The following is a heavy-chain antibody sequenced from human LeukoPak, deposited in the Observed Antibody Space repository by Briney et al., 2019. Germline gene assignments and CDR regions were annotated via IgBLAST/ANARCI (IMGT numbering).Heavy chain of an antibody. D-gene: IGHD2-8*01. CDR1: GFTFSSYD. CDR2: ISSSSSTI. CDR3: ERDKVNGGRTGSLFDY. Sequence: RPGGSLRLSCAASGFTFSSYDMNWVRQAPGRGLEWVSYISSSSSTIYYADSVKGRFTISRDNAKNSVYLQMDRLTDEDTAVYYCERDKVNGGRTGSLFDYWGQGALVTVSS. J-gene: IGHJ4*02. V-gene: IGHV3-48*02.